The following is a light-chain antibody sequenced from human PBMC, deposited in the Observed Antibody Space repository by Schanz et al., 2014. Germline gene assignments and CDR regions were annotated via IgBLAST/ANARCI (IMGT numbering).Light chain of an antibody. Sequence: QSALTQPPSASGSPGQSVTISCTGTSSDVGGYNYVSWYQQHPGKAPKLMIYEVNKRPSGVPDRFSASRSGNTASLTISGLQPEDEGDYYCSSYTSSRTRVFGGGTKLTVL. V-gene: IGLV2-8*01. J-gene: IGLJ3*02. CDR1: SSDVGGYNY. CDR2: EVN. CDR3: SSYTSSRTRV.